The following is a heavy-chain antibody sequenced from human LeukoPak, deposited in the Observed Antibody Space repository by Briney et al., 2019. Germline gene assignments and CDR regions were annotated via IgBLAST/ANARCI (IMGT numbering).Heavy chain of an antibody. V-gene: IGHV1-46*01. CDR2: INPSGGST. CDR1: GYTFTSYY. Sequence: ASVKVSCKASGYTFTSYYMHWVRQAPGQGLEWMGIINPSGGSTSYAQKFQGRVTITADESTSTAYMELSSLRSEDTAVYYCARATVTTFNWFDPWGQGTLVTVSS. D-gene: IGHD4-17*01. J-gene: IGHJ5*02. CDR3: ARATVTTFNWFDP.